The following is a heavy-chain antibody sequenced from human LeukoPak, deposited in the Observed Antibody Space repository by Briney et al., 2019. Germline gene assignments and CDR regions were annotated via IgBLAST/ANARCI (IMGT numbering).Heavy chain of an antibody. D-gene: IGHD3-22*01. CDR2: ISSSGSTI. CDR3: ARDSSGSYSQHYFDQ. Sequence: GGSLRLSCAASGFTFSDYYMSWLREAPGKGREGGSYISSSGSTIYYADSVKGRFTISRDNAKNSLYLHINSLSAEDPAFYYCARDSSGSYSQHYFDQWGQGTLVPVSS. CDR1: GFTFSDYY. V-gene: IGHV3-11*04. J-gene: IGHJ4*02.